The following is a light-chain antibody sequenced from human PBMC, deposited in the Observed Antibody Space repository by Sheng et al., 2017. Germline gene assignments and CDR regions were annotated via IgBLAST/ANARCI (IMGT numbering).Light chain of an antibody. Sequence: DIQMTQSPSSLSASVGDRVTITCRASQGITNYLAWFQQKPGKAPKSLIYAASNLQSGVPSKFSGSGFGTDFTLTISSLQPEDFATYYCQHSYTTPRTFGQGTTVEIK. CDR3: QHSYTTPRT. J-gene: IGKJ1*01. V-gene: IGKV1-16*02. CDR2: AAS. CDR1: QGITNY.